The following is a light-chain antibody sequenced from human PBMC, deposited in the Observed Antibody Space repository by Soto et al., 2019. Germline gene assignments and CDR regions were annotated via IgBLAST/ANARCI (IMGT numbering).Light chain of an antibody. J-gene: IGKJ3*01. V-gene: IGKV3-20*01. Sequence: EIVLTQSPATLSLSPGDRATLSCRASQFVSSSYLAWYQQRSGQPPRLLIYGASSRDTGIPDRFTGSGSGTDFILTISRLVPEDFAVYYCQQYERSSFTFGPGTKVDIK. CDR3: QQYERSSFT. CDR1: QFVSSSY. CDR2: GAS.